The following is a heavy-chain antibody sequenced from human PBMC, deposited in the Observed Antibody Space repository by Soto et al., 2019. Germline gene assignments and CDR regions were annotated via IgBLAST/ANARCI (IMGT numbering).Heavy chain of an antibody. D-gene: IGHD6-13*01. CDR1: GGTFRGYY. CDR3: ARGRVYSSPYYFDY. V-gene: IGHV4-34*01. J-gene: IGHJ4*02. CDR2: INHSGST. Sequence: SETLSLTCAVYGGTFRGYYWSWIRQPPGKGLEWIGEINHSGSTNYNPSHKSRVTISVDTSKNQFSLKLSSVTAADTAVYYCARGRVYSSPYYFDYWGQGTLVTVSS.